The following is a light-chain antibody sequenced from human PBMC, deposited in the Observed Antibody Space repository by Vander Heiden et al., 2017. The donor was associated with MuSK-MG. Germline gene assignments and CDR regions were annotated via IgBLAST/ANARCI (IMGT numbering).Light chain of an antibody. CDR3: CSDAGSFTYV. V-gene: IGLV2-11*01. Sequence: QSALTQPRSVSGSPGQSVTISCPGSSSDVGGYDYVSWYQQHPGKAPKLIIYAVTKRPAGVPHRFSASRSGNTASLTISGLQADDEADYYCCSDAGSFTYVFGTGTTVAV. CDR2: AVT. CDR1: SSDVGGYDY. J-gene: IGLJ1*01.